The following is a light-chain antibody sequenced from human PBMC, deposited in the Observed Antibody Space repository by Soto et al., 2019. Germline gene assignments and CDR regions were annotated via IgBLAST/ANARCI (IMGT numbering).Light chain of an antibody. Sequence: EVMLIQSPATLSMSPGERATLSCRASETVATNLAWYQQKPGQAPRLLISGASTRAAGISDRFRGGGSGTEFTLTITSLRSEDSGIYYCQQYFEWPPMTFGQGTKVDIK. CDR2: GAS. V-gene: IGKV3-15*01. CDR1: ETVATN. J-gene: IGKJ1*01. CDR3: QQYFEWPPMT.